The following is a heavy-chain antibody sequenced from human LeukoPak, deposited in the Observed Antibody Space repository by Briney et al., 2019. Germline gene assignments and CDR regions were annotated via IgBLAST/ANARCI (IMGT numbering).Heavy chain of an antibody. D-gene: IGHD3-22*01. V-gene: IGHV1-69*13. CDR2: IIPIFGTA. CDR3: ARDAAYYYDSSGYEVFDY. J-gene: IGHJ4*02. Sequence: SVKVSCKASGGTFSSYAISWVRQAPGQGLEWMGGIIPIFGTANYAQKSQGRVTITADESTSTAYMELSSLRSEDTAVYYCARDAAYYYDSSGYEVFDYWGQGTLVTVSS. CDR1: GGTFSSYA.